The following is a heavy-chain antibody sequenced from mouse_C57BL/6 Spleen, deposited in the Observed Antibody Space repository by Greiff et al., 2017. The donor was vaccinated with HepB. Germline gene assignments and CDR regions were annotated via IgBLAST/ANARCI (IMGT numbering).Heavy chain of an antibody. CDR3: ARWGRNYGNYEGYFDY. CDR1: GYTFTSYW. V-gene: IGHV1-55*01. CDR2: IYPGSGST. D-gene: IGHD2-1*01. Sequence: QVQLQQSGAELVKPGASVKMSCKASGYTFTSYWITWVKQRPGQGLEWIGDIYPGSGSTNYNEKFKSKATLTVDTSSSTAYMQLSSLTSEDSAVYYCARWGRNYGNYEGYFDYWGQGTTLTVSS. J-gene: IGHJ2*01.